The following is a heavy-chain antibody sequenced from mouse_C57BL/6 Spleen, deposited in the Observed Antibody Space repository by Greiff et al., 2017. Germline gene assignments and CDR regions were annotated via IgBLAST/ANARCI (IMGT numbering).Heavy chain of an antibody. CDR3: ARGGNYSNNYAMDY. Sequence: VKLQESGAELARPGASVKLSCKASGYTFTSYGISWVKQRTGQGLEWIGEIYPRSGNTYYNEKFKGKATLTADKSSSTAYMELRSLTSEDSAVYFCARGGNYSNNYAMDYWGQGTSVTVSS. J-gene: IGHJ4*01. D-gene: IGHD2-5*01. CDR1: GYTFTSYG. CDR2: IYPRSGNT. V-gene: IGHV1-81*01.